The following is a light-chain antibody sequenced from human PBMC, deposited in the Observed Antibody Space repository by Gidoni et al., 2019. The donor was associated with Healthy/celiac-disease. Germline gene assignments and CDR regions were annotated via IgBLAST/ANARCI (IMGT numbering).Light chain of an antibody. CDR1: QSISSW. J-gene: IGKJ1*01. CDR2: DAF. Sequence: DIQMTQSPSTLSASVGDRVTITCRASQSISSWLAWYQQKPGKAPKLLIYDAFSLESGVPSRFSGSGSGTEFTLTISSLQPDDFATYYCQQYNTMETFGQGTKVEIK. V-gene: IGKV1-5*01. CDR3: QQYNTMET.